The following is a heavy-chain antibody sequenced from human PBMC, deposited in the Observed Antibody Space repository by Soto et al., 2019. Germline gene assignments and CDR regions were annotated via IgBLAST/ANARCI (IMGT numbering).Heavy chain of an antibody. V-gene: IGHV1-46*01. D-gene: IGHD1-7*01. J-gene: IGHJ3*01. CDR2: VHPSRGTA. CDR1: GHTFINYF. Sequence: QAQLLQSGAEMKKPGASVKVSCKASGHTFINYFIHWVRQAPGQGLEWIGIVHPSRGTADYAQKFKGRVTLTTDMSTRTVYMDLSNLRSEDTAVYYCARPLIGNTVDLWGQGTTVIVSS. CDR3: ARPLIGNTVDL.